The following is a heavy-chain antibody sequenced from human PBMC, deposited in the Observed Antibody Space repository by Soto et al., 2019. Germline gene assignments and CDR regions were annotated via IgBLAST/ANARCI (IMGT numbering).Heavy chain of an antibody. CDR3: ARHSNRNYGLYYFDY. CDR2: IYYSGSN. Sequence: QVQLQESGPGLVKPSETLSLTCTVSGGSVSSYYWSWIRQSPGKGLEWIGYIYYSGSNKYKPSLKSLVTISGDTPKNQFSLKVSSSTAADTALYYCARHSNRNYGLYYFDYWGLGALVTVSS. CDR1: GGSVSSYY. D-gene: IGHD4-4*01. V-gene: IGHV4-59*08. J-gene: IGHJ4*02.